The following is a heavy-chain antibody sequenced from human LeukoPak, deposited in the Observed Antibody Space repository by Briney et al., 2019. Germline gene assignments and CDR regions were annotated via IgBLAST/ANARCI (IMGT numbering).Heavy chain of an antibody. D-gene: IGHD3-10*01. Sequence: ASVKVSCKASGYTFTGYYVHWARQAPGQGLEWMGRINPNSGGTNYAQKFQGRVTMTRDTSVSTAYMELSRLRSDDTAMYYCARGARGTWAWGDWGQGTLVTVSS. V-gene: IGHV1-2*06. CDR2: INPNSGGT. J-gene: IGHJ4*02. CDR3: ARGARGTWAWGD. CDR1: GYTFTGYY.